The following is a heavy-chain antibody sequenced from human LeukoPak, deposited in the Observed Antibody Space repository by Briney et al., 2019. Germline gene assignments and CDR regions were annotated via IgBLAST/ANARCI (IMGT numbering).Heavy chain of an antibody. D-gene: IGHD7-27*01. CDR3: VRSRAASLGYFDS. CDR2: SGWTGIGT. J-gene: IGHJ4*02. V-gene: IGHV3-43D*03. Sequence: PGGSLRLSCAVSGFIFNDYALHWVRQVPGKGLEWLSFSGWTGIGTDYGDSVKGRSTISRDDSKNSLYLQMHSLRSEDSALYYCVRSRAASLGYFDSWGQGTLVTVSS. CDR1: GFIFNDYA.